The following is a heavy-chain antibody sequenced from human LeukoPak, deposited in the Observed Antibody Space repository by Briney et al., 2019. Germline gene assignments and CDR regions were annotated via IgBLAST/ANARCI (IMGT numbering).Heavy chain of an antibody. J-gene: IGHJ4*02. CDR3: ARESRSSGWYGMTDFDY. CDR2: INPNSGGT. CDR1: GYTFTSYG. D-gene: IGHD6-19*01. V-gene: IGHV1-2*02. Sequence: ASVKVSCKASGYTFTSYGISWVRQAPGQGLEWMGWINPNSGGTNYAQKFQGRVTMTRDTSISTAYMELSRLRSDDTAVYYCARESRSSGWYGMTDFDYRGQGTLVIVSS.